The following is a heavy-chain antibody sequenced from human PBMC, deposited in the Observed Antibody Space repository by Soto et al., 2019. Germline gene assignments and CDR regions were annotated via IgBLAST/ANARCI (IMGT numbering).Heavy chain of an antibody. Sequence: SETLSLTCSVSGGSISSYYWSWIRQPPGKGLEWIGYIYYSGSTNYNPSLKSRVTISVDTSKNQFSLKLSSVTAADTAVYYCAREAGIVPTSREESTNWFEPWGQGTLVTVSS. CDR3: AREAGIVPTSREESTNWFEP. J-gene: IGHJ5*02. V-gene: IGHV4-59*01. CDR2: IYYSGST. D-gene: IGHD1-26*01. CDR1: GGSISSYY.